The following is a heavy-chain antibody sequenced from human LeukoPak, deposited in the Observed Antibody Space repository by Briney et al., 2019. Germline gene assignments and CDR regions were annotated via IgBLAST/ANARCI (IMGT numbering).Heavy chain of an antibody. CDR1: GFTFSSYA. CDR2: ISYDGSNK. J-gene: IGHJ4*02. Sequence: GGSLRLSCAASGFTFSSYAMHWVRQAPGKGLEWVAVISYDGSNKYYADSVKGRFTISGDNSKNTLYLQMNSLRAEDTAVYCCARASGSYFSTEFDYWGQGTLVTVSS. CDR3: ARASGSYFSTEFDY. V-gene: IGHV3-30-3*01. D-gene: IGHD1-26*01.